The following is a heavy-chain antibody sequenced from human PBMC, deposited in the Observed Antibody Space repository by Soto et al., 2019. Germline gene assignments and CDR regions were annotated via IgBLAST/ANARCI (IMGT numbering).Heavy chain of an antibody. CDR3: ASFTGTYYFDF. CDR1: GGSLSDSNW. J-gene: IGHJ4*02. D-gene: IGHD2-8*02. CDR2: SSHTGST. Sequence: QMQLQESGPGLVKPSGTLSLTCAVSGGSLSDSNWWRWVRQPPGKGLEWIGESSHTGSTNYNPSLQSRVTLSVDKSKNHFSLNLKSVTAADTAVYYCASFTGTYYFDFWGPGTLVTVAS. V-gene: IGHV4-4*02.